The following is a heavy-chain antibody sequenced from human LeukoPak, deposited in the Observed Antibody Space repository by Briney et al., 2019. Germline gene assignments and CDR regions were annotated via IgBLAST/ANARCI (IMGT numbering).Heavy chain of an antibody. CDR1: GGSIRSYY. CDR3: ARSYDTNFDY. Sequence: SEALSLTCTVSGGSIRSYYWSWIRQPPGKGLEWIGYIYFSGSTSYNPSLKSRVTISVDRSKNQFSLKLSSVAAADTAVYYCARSYDTNFDYWGQGTLVTVSS. J-gene: IGHJ4*02. D-gene: IGHD3-3*01. CDR2: IYFSGST. V-gene: IGHV4-59*01.